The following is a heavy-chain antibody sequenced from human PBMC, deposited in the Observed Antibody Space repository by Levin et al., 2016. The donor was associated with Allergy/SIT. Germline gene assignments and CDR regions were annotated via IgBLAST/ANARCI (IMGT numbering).Heavy chain of an antibody. Sequence: GGSLRLSCAASGFTFSHYGMHWVRQAPGKGLEWVAVISYDGGIKFYGDSVKGRFAISRDNSKNTLFLHMNSLRAEDTAVYYCAKAGLRLQQPNYFDYWGQGILVTVSS. D-gene: IGHD5-12*01. CDR1: GFTFSHYG. J-gene: IGHJ4*02. V-gene: IGHV3-30*18. CDR2: ISYDGGIK. CDR3: AKAGLRLQQPNYFDY.